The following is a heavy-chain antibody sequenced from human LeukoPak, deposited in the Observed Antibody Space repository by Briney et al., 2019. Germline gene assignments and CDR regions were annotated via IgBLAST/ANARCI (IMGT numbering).Heavy chain of an antibody. D-gene: IGHD6-19*01. J-gene: IGHJ4*02. V-gene: IGHV3-30*02. CDR2: IRYDGSNK. CDR1: GFTFSSYG. CDR3: AKDQWRWIAVAGTLFDY. Sequence: GGSLRLSCAASGFTFSSYGMHWVRQAPGKGLEWVAFIRYDGSNKYYADSVKGRFTISRDNSKNTLYLQMNSLRAEDTAVYYCAKDQWRWIAVAGTLFDYWGQGTLVTVSS.